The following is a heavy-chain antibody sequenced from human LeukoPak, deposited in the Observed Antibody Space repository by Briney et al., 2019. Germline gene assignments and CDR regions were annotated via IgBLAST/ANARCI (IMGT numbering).Heavy chain of an antibody. V-gene: IGHV1-3*03. D-gene: IGHD3-3*01. J-gene: IGHJ6*03. CDR2: INAGNGNR. Sequence: ASVKVSCKASGYTFTSYTIHWVRQAPGQRLEWLGWINAGNGNRKYSQEFQDRVTITRDTSASTAYMELSSLRSEDMAVYYCARARYETRIWPKSRYDYYHYMDVWGKGTTVTVSS. CDR3: ARARYETRIWPKSRYDYYHYMDV. CDR1: GYTFTSYT.